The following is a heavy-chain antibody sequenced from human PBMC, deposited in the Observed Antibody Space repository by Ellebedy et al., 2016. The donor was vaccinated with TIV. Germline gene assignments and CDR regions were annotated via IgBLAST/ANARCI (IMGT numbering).Heavy chain of an antibody. V-gene: IGHV1-69*05. CDR2: IIPIFGTA. CDR3: ARGDKYYYDSSGYYYTY. Sequence: ASVKVSCKASGGTFSSYAISWVRQAPGQGLEWMGGIIPIFGTANYAQKFQGRVTMTRDTSTSTVYMELSSLRSEDTAVYYCARGDKYYYDSSGYYYTYWGQGTLVTVSS. CDR1: GGTFSSYA. D-gene: IGHD3-22*01. J-gene: IGHJ4*02.